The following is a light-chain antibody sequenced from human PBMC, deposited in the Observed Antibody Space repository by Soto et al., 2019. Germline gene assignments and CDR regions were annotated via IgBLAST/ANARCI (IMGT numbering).Light chain of an antibody. J-gene: IGLJ1*01. CDR2: GNS. CDR1: SSNIGAGYD. V-gene: IGLV1-40*01. Sequence: QSVLTQPPSVSGAPGQRVTISCTGSSSNIGAGYDVHWYQQLPGTAPKLLIYGNSNRPSGVPDRFSASKSGTSASLAITGLQAEDEADYYCLSYYSSLSGDVFGTGTKLTVL. CDR3: LSYYSSLSGDV.